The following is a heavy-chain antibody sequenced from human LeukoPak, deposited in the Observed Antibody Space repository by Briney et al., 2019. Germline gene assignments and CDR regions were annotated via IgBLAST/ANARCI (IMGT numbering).Heavy chain of an antibody. CDR2: INHSGST. CDR3: ARDVTTPNWFDP. Sequence: SETLSLTRAVYGGSFSGYYWSWIRQPPGKGLEWIGEINHSGSTNYNPSLKSRVTISVDTSKNQFSLKLSSVTAADTAVYYCARDVTTPNWFDPWGQGTLVTVSS. CDR1: GGSFSGYY. V-gene: IGHV4-34*01. D-gene: IGHD4-11*01. J-gene: IGHJ5*02.